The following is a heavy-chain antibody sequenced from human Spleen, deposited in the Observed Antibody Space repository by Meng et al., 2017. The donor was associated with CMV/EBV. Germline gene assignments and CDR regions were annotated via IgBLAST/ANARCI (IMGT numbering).Heavy chain of an antibody. CDR3: ARGAYSSSSHDY. CDR1: GYSISSGYY. J-gene: IGHJ4*02. Sequence: SETLSLTCTVSGYSISSGYYWGWIRQPPVKGLEWIGRIYHSGSTYYNPSLKSRVTISVDTSNNQFSLKLSSVTAADTAVYYCARGAYSSSSHDYWGQGTLVTVSS. D-gene: IGHD6-6*01. CDR2: IYHSGST. V-gene: IGHV4-38-2*02.